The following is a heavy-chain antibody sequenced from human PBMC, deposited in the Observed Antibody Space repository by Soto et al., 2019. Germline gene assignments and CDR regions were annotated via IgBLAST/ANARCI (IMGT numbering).Heavy chain of an antibody. J-gene: IGHJ4*02. D-gene: IGHD2-2*01. CDR1: GDSFTSYW. Sequence: GESLKISCKGSGDSFTSYWISWVRQMPGKGPEWMGRIDPTDSYINYSPSFQGHVTISTDKSISPANLQYSHLNASDTAMYYRARLFCTPTRCYGPIDYWRQGTLVTVSS. V-gene: IGHV5-10-1*01. CDR3: ARLFCTPTRCYGPIDY. CDR2: IDPTDSYI.